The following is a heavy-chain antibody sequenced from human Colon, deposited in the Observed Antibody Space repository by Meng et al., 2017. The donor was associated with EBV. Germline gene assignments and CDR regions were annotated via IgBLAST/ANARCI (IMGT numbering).Heavy chain of an antibody. CDR3: ARAEYYNWFDP. J-gene: IGHJ5*02. CDR2: IYYSGNT. CDR1: GGSMSSGDYF. V-gene: IGHV4-30-4*01. D-gene: IGHD1-14*01. Sequence: QVQVQESCPGLVKPSQTLSLTCTVSGGSMSSGDYFWNWIRQPPGKGLEWIGYIYYSGNTYYNPSLKSRVTISIDTSKNQFSLKLRSVTAADTAVYYCARAEYYNWFDPWGQGTLVTVSS.